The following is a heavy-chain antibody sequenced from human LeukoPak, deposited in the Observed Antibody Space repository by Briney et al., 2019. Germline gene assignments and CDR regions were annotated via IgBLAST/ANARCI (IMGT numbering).Heavy chain of an antibody. CDR3: AREGQAGPLKRNIVVVPAATFHWFDP. D-gene: IGHD2-2*01. CDR1: GGTFSSYA. J-gene: IGHJ5*02. CDR2: IIPIFGTA. V-gene: IGHV1-69*05. Sequence: GASVKVSCKASGGTFSSYAISWVRQAPGQGLEWMGGIIPIFGTANYAQKFQGRVTITTDESTSTAYMELSSLRSEDTAVYYCAREGQAGPLKRNIVVVPAATFHWFDPWGQGTLVTVSS.